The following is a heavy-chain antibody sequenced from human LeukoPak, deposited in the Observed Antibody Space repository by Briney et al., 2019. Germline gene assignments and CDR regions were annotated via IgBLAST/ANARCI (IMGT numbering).Heavy chain of an antibody. D-gene: IGHD2-15*01. Sequence: GGSLRLSCAASGFTFSSYAMGWVRQAPGKGLEWVAVIWYDGSNKYYADSVKGRFTISRDNSKNTLYLQMNSLRAEDTAVYYCARGGYCSGGSCYSWNYYYGMDVWGQGTTVTVSS. CDR1: GFTFSSYA. CDR3: ARGGYCSGGSCYSWNYYYGMDV. V-gene: IGHV3-33*08. J-gene: IGHJ6*02. CDR2: IWYDGSNK.